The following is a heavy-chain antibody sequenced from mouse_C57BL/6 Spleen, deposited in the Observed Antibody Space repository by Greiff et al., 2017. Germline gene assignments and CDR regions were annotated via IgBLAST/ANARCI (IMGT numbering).Heavy chain of an antibody. CDR1: GFTFSSYG. CDR3: ERQPETADATSFAG. Sequence: EVQLQESGGDLVKPGGSLKLSCAASGFTFSSYGMSWVRQTPDKRLEWVATISSGGSYTYYPDSVKDRCTISRDNAKNTLYLQMSSLKSEDTAMYDYERQPETADATSFAGWGKGTLVTVSA. CDR2: ISSGGSYT. V-gene: IGHV5-6*01. D-gene: IGHD3-2*02. J-gene: IGHJ3*01.